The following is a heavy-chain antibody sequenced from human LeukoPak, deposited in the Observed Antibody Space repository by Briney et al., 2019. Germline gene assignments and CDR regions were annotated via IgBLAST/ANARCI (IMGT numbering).Heavy chain of an antibody. J-gene: IGHJ4*02. CDR3: ARDQDGSFDY. V-gene: IGHV1-18*04. CDR1: GYAFTSYS. D-gene: IGHD3-10*01. CDR2: ISAYNGNT. Sequence: GASVKVSCKASGYAFTSYSISWVRQTPGQGLEWMGWISAYNGNTNYAQKLQGRVTMTTDTSTSTAYMELRSLRSDDTAVYYCARDQDGSFDYWGQGTLVTVSS.